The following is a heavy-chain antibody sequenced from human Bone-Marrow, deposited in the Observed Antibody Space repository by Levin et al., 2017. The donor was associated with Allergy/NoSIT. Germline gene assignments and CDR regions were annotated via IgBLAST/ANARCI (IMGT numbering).Heavy chain of an antibody. CDR3: ARGRGVSGYDPWAH. Sequence: PGGSLRLSCAVSGFTFSHYSMHWARQAPGKGLEWVSSISSGSHFIYYTDSVRGRFTISRDNANNSLYLQMNGLRAEDTALYYCARGRGVSGYDPWAHWGQGALVTVSS. D-gene: IGHD5-12*01. V-gene: IGHV3-21*06. CDR2: ISSGSHFI. J-gene: IGHJ4*02. CDR1: GFTFSHYS.